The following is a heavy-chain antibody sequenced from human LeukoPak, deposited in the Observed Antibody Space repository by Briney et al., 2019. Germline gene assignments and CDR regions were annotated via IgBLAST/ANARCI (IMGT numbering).Heavy chain of an antibody. CDR3: AKGSHIVVVPAAEIFDY. J-gene: IGHJ4*02. CDR2: ISGSGGST. V-gene: IGHV3-23*01. CDR1: RFTFNNYA. D-gene: IGHD2-2*01. Sequence: GGSLRLSCAASRFTFNNYAMSWVRQAPGKGLEWVSAISGSGGSTYYADSVKGRFTISRDNSKNTLYLQMNSLRAEDTAVYYCAKGSHIVVVPAAEIFDYWGQGTLVTVSS.